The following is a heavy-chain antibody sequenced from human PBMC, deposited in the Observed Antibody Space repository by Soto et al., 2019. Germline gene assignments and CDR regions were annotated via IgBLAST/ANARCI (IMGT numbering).Heavy chain of an antibody. D-gene: IGHD4-17*01. CDR2: IIPIFGTA. CDR1: GGTFSSYA. J-gene: IGHJ6*02. V-gene: IGHV1-69*01. Sequence: QVQLVQSGAEVKKPGSSVKVSCKASGGTFSSYAISWVRRAPGQGLEWMGGIIPIFGTANYAQKFQGRVTITADESTSTAYMELSSLRSEDTAVYYCARESDYGEPTYYYYGMDVWGQGTTVTVSS. CDR3: ARESDYGEPTYYYYGMDV.